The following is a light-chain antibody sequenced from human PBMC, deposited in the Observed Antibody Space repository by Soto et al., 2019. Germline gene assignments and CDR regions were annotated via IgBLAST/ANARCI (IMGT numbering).Light chain of an antibody. CDR3: SSYTTRTTVI. CDR1: RSNIGSNT. Sequence: QSVLTQPPSASGTPGQRVTISCSGSRSNIGSNTVNWYQQLPGTAPKLLIYRNDQRPSGVPGRFSGSKSGTSASLAISGLQSEDEADYYCSSYTTRTTVIFGGGTKLTVL. J-gene: IGLJ2*01. V-gene: IGLV1-44*01. CDR2: RND.